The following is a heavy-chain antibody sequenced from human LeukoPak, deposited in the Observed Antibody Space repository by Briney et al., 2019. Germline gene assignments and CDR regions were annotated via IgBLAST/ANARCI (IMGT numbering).Heavy chain of an antibody. V-gene: IGHV3-53*01. CDR3: AREAVDGAFDI. CDR2: IYSGGST. J-gene: IGHJ3*02. Sequence: GGSLRLSCAASGFTFSNYAMSWVRQAPGKGLEWVSVIYSGGSTYYADSVKGRFTISRDNSKNTLYLQMNSLRAEDTAVYYCAREAVDGAFDIWGQGTMVTVSS. CDR1: GFTFSNYA. D-gene: IGHD5-12*01.